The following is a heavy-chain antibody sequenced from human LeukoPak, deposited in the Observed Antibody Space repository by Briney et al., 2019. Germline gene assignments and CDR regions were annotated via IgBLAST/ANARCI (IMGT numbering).Heavy chain of an antibody. J-gene: IGHJ5*02. CDR1: GYSFTIYW. V-gene: IGHV5-51*01. Sequence: GESLKISCKGSGYSFTIYWIGWVRQMTGKCLEWMGIIYPGDSDTRYSPSFQGQVTISADKSISTAYLKWSSLKASDTAMYYCASLYDFWSGWFDPWGQGTLVTVSS. CDR2: IYPGDSDT. D-gene: IGHD3-3*01. CDR3: ASLYDFWSGWFDP.